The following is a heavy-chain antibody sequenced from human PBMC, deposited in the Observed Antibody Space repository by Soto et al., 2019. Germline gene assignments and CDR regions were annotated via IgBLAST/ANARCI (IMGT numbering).Heavy chain of an antibody. Sequence: PSETLSLTCTVSGGSISSGGYYWSWIRQHPGEGLEWIGYIYYSGSTYYNPSLKSRVTISVDTSKNQFSLKLSSVTAADTAVYYCARDTFWSGSKFFDYWGQGTLVTVSS. V-gene: IGHV4-31*03. J-gene: IGHJ4*02. CDR3: ARDTFWSGSKFFDY. D-gene: IGHD3-3*01. CDR2: IYYSGST. CDR1: GGSISSGGYY.